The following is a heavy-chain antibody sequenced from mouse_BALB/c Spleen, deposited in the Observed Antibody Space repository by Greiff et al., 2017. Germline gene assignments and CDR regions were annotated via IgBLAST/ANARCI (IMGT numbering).Heavy chain of an antibody. V-gene: IGHV1-67*01. CDR3: ARNDDGYFDY. D-gene: IGHD2-3*01. J-gene: IGHJ2*01. CDR1: GYTFTDYA. Sequence: VQVVESGPELVRPGVSVKISCKGSGYTFTDYAMHWVKQSHAKSLEWIGVISTYYGNTNYNQKFKGKATMTVDKSSSTAYMELARLTSEDSAIYYCARNDDGYFDYWGQGTTLTVSS. CDR2: ISTYYGNT.